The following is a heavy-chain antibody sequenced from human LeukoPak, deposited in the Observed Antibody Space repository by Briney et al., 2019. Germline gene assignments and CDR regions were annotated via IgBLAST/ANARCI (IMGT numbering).Heavy chain of an antibody. J-gene: IGHJ4*02. V-gene: IGHV4-59*01. Sequence: SETLSLTCAVYGGSFSGYYWSWVRQPPEKGLEWIGYIHYSGATNYNPSLKSRVSISIDTPRNHFSLSLSSVTAADTAVYYCAREDPLTAHFDYWGQGTLVTVSS. CDR3: AREDPLTAHFDY. CDR2: IHYSGAT. D-gene: IGHD2-21*02. CDR1: GGSFSGYY.